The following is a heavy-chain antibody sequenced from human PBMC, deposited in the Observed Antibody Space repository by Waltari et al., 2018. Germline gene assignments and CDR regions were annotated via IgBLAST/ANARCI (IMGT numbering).Heavy chain of an antibody. D-gene: IGHD2-15*01. CDR1: GYSVTNSY. CDR3: ARSSGGTTAIGLDY. Sequence: VPLVQSGAGVKKPGASVVVSCKTSGYSVTNSYIHWVRLALGQGLAWLGWTSSNYYGTKDAQKFQGRVTMTRDTSIRTAYMELSSLKSDDTAVYYCARSSGGTTAIGLDYWGLGTLVTVSS. V-gene: IGHV1-2*02. CDR2: TSSNYYGT. J-gene: IGHJ4*02.